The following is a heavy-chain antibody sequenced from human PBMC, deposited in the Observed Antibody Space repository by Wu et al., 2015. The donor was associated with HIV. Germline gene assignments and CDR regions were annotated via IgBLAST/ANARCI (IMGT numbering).Heavy chain of an antibody. V-gene: IGHV1-69-2*01. CDR1: GYTFTDYY. CDR3: ATTVNLPAAIRGFYYYGMDV. Sequence: EVQLVQSGAEVKKPGATVKISCKVSGYTFTDYYMHWVQQAPGKGLEWMGLVDPEDGETIYAEKFQGRVTITADTSTDTAYMELSSLRSEDTAVYYCATTVNLPAAIRGFYYYGMDVWGQGTTVTVSS. J-gene: IGHJ6*02. CDR2: VDPEDGET. D-gene: IGHD2-2*01.